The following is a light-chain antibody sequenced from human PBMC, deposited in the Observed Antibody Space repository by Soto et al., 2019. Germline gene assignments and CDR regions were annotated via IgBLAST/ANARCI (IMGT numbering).Light chain of an antibody. CDR3: QSYDSSLSGVV. V-gene: IGLV1-40*01. CDR1: GSNIGAGYD. J-gene: IGLJ2*01. CDR2: GNN. Sequence: QSVLTQPPSVSGAPGQRVTISCTGSGSNIGAGYDVHWYQQLPGTAPKLLIYGNNNRPSGVPDRFSGSKSGTSASLAITGLQAEDEADYYCQSYDSSLSGVVFGGGTKLPS.